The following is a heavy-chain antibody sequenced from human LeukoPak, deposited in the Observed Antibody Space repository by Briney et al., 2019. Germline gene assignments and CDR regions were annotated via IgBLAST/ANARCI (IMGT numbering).Heavy chain of an antibody. D-gene: IGHD6-13*01. CDR3: ARSISSSWPPFDP. V-gene: IGHV4-59*01. CDR2: IYYSGST. CDR1: RGSISSYY. J-gene: IGHJ5*02. Sequence: PSETLSLTCTVSRGSISSYYWSWIRQPPGKGLEWIGYIYYSGSTNYNPSLKSRVTISVDTSKNQFSLKLSSVTAADTAVYYCARSISSSWPPFDPWGQGTLVTVSS.